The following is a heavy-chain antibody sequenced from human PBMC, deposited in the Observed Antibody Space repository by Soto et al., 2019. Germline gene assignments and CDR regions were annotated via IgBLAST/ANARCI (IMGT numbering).Heavy chain of an antibody. Sequence: PGGTLRLSCTASGFTLGRYGMSWVRQAPGKGLEWVSAVIPHCQGIYYADSVRGRFTISRDFSKNTVFLHMDSLRADDTAVYYCAKDRDSPRDYFHYWGQGTLVTVSS. CDR3: AKDRDSPRDYFHY. J-gene: IGHJ4*02. CDR1: GFTLGRYG. V-gene: IGHV3-23*01. CDR2: VIPHCQGI.